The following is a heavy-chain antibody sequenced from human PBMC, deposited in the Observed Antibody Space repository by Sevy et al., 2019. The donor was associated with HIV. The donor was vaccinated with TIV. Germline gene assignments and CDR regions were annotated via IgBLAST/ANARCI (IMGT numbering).Heavy chain of an antibody. CDR3: ATKKIDRGYSYDTDY. Sequence: GGSLRLSCAASGFTFSSYGMHWVRQAPGKGLEWVAVISYHESNKFYADSVKGRFTISRDNSKNMLYLQMDNLRAEDTAVYYCATKKIDRGYSYDTDYRGQGTLVTVSS. CDR2: ISYHESNK. CDR1: GFTFSSYG. D-gene: IGHD5-18*01. J-gene: IGHJ4*02. V-gene: IGHV3-30*03.